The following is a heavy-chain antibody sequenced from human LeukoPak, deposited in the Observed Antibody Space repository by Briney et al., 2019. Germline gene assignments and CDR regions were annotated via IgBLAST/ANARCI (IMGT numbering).Heavy chain of an antibody. D-gene: IGHD4-17*01. CDR1: GGSISSSNW. CDR3: ARSDGDYVTGAFDI. CDR2: IYHSGST. J-gene: IGHJ3*02. Sequence: SETLSLTCAVSGGSISSSNWWSSVRQPPGKGLEWIGEIYHSGSTNYNPSLKSRVTISVDKSKNQFSLKLSSVTAADTAVYYCARSDGDYVTGAFDIWGQGTVVTVSS. V-gene: IGHV4-4*02.